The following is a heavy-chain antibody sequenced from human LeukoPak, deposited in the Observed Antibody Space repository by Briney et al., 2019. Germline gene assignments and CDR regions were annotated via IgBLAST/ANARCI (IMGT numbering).Heavy chain of an antibody. V-gene: IGHV3-30*18. CDR2: ISNDGSNK. J-gene: IGHJ1*01. CDR3: AKDTSSWYYRYFQH. Sequence: PGGSLRLSCAASGFTFSTYAMHWVRQAPGKGLEWVAVISNDGSNKYYVDSGKGRFTISRDNSKNTLYLQMDSLRTEDTALYYCAKDTSSWYYRYFQHWGPGTLVTVSS. CDR1: GFTFSTYA. D-gene: IGHD6-13*01.